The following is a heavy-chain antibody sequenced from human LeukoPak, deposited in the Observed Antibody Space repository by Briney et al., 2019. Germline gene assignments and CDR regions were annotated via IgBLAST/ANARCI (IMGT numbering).Heavy chain of an antibody. J-gene: IGHJ4*02. CDR1: GGSISSSNW. D-gene: IGHD6-13*01. CDR2: IYHSGGT. CDR3: ARRHSSSWYFDY. V-gene: IGHV4-4*02. Sequence: SGTLSLTCAVSGGSISSSNWWSWVRQPPGKGLEWIGEIYHSGGTNYNPSLKSRVTISVDTSKNQFSLKLSSVTAADTAVYYCARRHSSSWYFDYWGQGTLVTVSS.